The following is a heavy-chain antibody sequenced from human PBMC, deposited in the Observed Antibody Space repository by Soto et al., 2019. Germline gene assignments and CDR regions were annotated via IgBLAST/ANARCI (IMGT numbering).Heavy chain of an antibody. CDR2: IKQDGSEK. CDR1: GFTFSSYW. D-gene: IGHD5-12*01. CDR3: ARAVSGYDYYFDY. V-gene: IGHV3-7*03. Sequence: GGSLRLSCAASGFTFSSYWMSWVRQAPGKGLEWVANIKQDGSEKYYVDSEKGRFTISRDNAKNSLYLQMNSLRAEDTAVYYCARAVSGYDYYFDYWGQGTLVTVSS. J-gene: IGHJ4*02.